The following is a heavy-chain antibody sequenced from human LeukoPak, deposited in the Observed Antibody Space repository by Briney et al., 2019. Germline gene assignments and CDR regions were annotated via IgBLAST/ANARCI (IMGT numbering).Heavy chain of an antibody. CDR2: ISSSGSTI. Sequence: PGGSLRLSCAASGFTFSRYEMNWVRQAPGKGLEWVSYISSSGSTIYYADSVKGRFTISRDNAKNSLYLQLNSLRAEDTAVYYCTRGKYGSGRTAAFDIWGQGTVVTVSS. J-gene: IGHJ3*02. D-gene: IGHD3-10*01. CDR3: TRGKYGSGRTAAFDI. CDR1: GFTFSRYE. V-gene: IGHV3-48*03.